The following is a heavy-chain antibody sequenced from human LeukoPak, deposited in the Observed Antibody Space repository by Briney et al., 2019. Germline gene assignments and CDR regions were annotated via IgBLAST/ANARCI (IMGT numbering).Heavy chain of an antibody. CDR2: ISDNSGYT. CDR3: ARVWYSIGWYGGY. CDR1: GFIFSDYY. J-gene: IGHJ4*02. Sequence: PGGSLRLSCAASGFIFSDYYMSWIRQAPGKGLEWVSYISDNSGYTSYADSVKGRFTISRDNAKNTLYLQMNSLRAEDTAVYYCARVWYSIGWYGGYWGQGTLVTVSS. D-gene: IGHD6-19*01. V-gene: IGHV3-11*06.